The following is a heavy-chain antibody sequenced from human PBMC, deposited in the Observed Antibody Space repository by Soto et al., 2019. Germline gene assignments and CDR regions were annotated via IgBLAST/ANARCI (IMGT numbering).Heavy chain of an antibody. Sequence: QVQLQESGPGLVKPSETLSLTCVVSGGSLSSYYWSWIRQPPGKGLEWIGYIYYSGSTNYNPSLKSRVTRSVDTSKNQFSLKLSSVTAADTAVYYCGRTWGSTTDYWGRGTLVTVSS. CDR3: GRTWGSTTDY. D-gene: IGHD3-16*01. CDR1: GGSLSSYY. CDR2: IYYSGST. V-gene: IGHV4-59*01. J-gene: IGHJ4*02.